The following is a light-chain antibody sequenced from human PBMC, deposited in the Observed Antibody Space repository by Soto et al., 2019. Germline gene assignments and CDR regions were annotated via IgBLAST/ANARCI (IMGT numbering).Light chain of an antibody. J-gene: IGLJ2*01. V-gene: IGLV1-51*02. CDR2: ENN. Sequence: QSVLTQPPSVSAAPGQKVTISCSGSSSNIGSDYVSWYQQLPGAAPRLLIYENNKRPSGIPDRFSGSKSGTSATLGIIGLQTGDEADYYCAAWDTSLTGGVFGGGTKLTVL. CDR3: AAWDTSLTGGV. CDR1: SSNIGSDY.